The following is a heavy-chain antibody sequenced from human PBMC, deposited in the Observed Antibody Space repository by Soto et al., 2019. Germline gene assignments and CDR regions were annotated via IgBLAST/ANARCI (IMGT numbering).Heavy chain of an antibody. D-gene: IGHD1-1*01. CDR1: GFNTRFYS. Sequence: PGGSLRLSCTASGFNTRFYSMSWVRQTPGKGLEWVAALSRSGGATYYADSVRGRFTISRDASKDTLFLQMRNLRAEDTAIYYCSKGEMSTIRNVFDPWGQGTLVTVSS. V-gene: IGHV3-23*01. CDR3: SKGEMSTIRNVFDP. CDR2: LSRSGGAT. J-gene: IGHJ5*02.